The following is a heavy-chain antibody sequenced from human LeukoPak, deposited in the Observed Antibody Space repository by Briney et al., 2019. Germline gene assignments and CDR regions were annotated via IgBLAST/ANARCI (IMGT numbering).Heavy chain of an antibody. CDR2: IYTSGST. J-gene: IGHJ6*03. D-gene: IGHD3-16*01. V-gene: IGHV4-4*07. Sequence: SETLSLTCTVSGGSISSYYWSWIRQPAGKGLEWIGRIYTSGSTNYNPSLKSRVTMSVDTSKNQFSLKLSSVTAADTAVHFCARDESKDIVSGSYVVYYYYMDVWGKGTTVTVSS. CDR3: ARDESKDIVSGSYVVYYYYMDV. CDR1: GGSISSYY.